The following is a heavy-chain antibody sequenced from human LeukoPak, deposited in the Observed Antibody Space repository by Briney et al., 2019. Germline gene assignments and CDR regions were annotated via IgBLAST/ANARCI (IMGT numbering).Heavy chain of an antibody. J-gene: IGHJ3*02. CDR1: GFTFSSYS. D-gene: IGHD3-9*01. Sequence: GGSLRLSCSASGFTFSSYSMNWVRQAPGKGLEWVSYISSSSSTIYYADSVKGRFTISRDNAKNSLYLQMNSLRAEDTAVYYCARDFWLLAFDIWGQGTMVTVSS. CDR2: ISSSSSTI. CDR3: ARDFWLLAFDI. V-gene: IGHV3-48*04.